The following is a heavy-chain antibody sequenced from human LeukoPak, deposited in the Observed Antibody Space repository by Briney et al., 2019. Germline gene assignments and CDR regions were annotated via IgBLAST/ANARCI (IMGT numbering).Heavy chain of an antibody. CDR3: AKGGKWDVTPFDY. Sequence: PGGSLRLSCAASGFIFRDYHIHWVRQAPGKGLEWVSTISGGGGSTYYADSVKGRFTISRDNSKNTLYLQVNSLRAEDTAVYYCAKGGKWDVTPFDYWGQGTLVTVSS. D-gene: IGHD1-26*01. V-gene: IGHV3-23*01. CDR1: GFIFRDYH. J-gene: IGHJ4*02. CDR2: ISGGGGST.